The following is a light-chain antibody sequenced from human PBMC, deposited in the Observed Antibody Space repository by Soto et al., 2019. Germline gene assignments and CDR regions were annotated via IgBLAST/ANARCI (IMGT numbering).Light chain of an antibody. J-gene: IGKJ4*01. CDR1: QSGRSN. CDR3: QQRSNWPPDFT. CDR2: DAT. Sequence: ESVLTQSPATLSLSPGERATLSCRTSQSGRSNLAWYQQKPGQAPRLLVHDATNRATGIPDRFSGSGSGTDFTLTISTLEPEDFAVYYCQQRSNWPPDFTFGGGTKVEIK. V-gene: IGKV3-11*01.